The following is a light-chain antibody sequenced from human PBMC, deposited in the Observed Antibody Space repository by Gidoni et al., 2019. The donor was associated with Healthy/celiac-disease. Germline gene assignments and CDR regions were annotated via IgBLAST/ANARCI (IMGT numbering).Light chain of an antibody. CDR1: QSVSSN. V-gene: IGKV3-15*01. CDR2: GAS. Sequence: DIVLTQSPATLSVSPGERATLSCRASQSVSSNLAWYQQKPGQAPRLLNYGASTRATGIPARCSGSGSGTEFTLTISSLQSEDFAVYYCQQYNNWQTFGQGTKVEIK. J-gene: IGKJ1*01. CDR3: QQYNNWQT.